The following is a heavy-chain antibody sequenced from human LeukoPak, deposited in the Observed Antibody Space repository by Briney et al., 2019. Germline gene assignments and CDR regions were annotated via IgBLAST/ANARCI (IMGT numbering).Heavy chain of an antibody. CDR2: IRYDGSNK. Sequence: PGGSLRPSCAASGFTFSSYGMHWVRQAPGKGLEWVAFIRYDGSNKYYADSVKGRFTISRDNSKNTLYLQMNSLRAEDTAVYYCAAPDSSGYYPYYYYYYMDVWGKGTTVTVSS. D-gene: IGHD3-22*01. CDR3: AAPDSSGYYPYYYYYYMDV. J-gene: IGHJ6*03. CDR1: GFTFSSYG. V-gene: IGHV3-30*02.